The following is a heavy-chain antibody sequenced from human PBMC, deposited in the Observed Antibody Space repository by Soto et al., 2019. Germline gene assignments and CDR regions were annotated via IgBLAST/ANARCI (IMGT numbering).Heavy chain of an antibody. Sequence: SETLSLTCAVSGGSISSSNWWSWVRQPPGKGLEWIGEIYHSGSTNYNPSLKSRVTISGDKSKNQFSLKLSSVTAADTAVYYCAVNYYDSSGLDYWGQGTLVTVSS. J-gene: IGHJ4*02. CDR1: GGSISSSNW. D-gene: IGHD3-22*01. CDR2: IYHSGST. CDR3: AVNYYDSSGLDY. V-gene: IGHV4-4*02.